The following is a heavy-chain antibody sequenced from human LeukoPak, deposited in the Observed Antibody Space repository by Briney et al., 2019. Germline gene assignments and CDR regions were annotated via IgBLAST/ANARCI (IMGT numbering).Heavy chain of an antibody. D-gene: IGHD1-26*01. Sequence: GGSLRLSCAASGFTFTTYWMSWVRQAPGKGLEWVANMKPDGSEIFYVDSVKGRFTISRDNAMNTLYLQMNSLRAEDSALYYCTRDMQGSRLYLVGFQNDWGQGTLVTVSS. V-gene: IGHV3-7*01. CDR3: TRDMQGSRLYLVGFQND. CDR2: MKPDGSEI. J-gene: IGHJ4*02. CDR1: GFTFTTYW.